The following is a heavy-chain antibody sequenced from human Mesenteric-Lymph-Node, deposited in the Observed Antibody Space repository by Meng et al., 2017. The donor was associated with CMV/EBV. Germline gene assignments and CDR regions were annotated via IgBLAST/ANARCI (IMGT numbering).Heavy chain of an antibody. D-gene: IGHD2-15*01. V-gene: IGHV1-2*02. J-gene: IGHJ4*02. CDR2: IKSKRGGT. CDR3: ARDLGYCSGGSCQSVNYFDY. Sequence: GRKETGKGIEWMGWIKSKRGGTKDAEKLQGREKMKRDKYKSRVYMELSSLRSEDTAVYYCARDLGYCSGGSCQSVNYFDYWGQGTLVTVSS.